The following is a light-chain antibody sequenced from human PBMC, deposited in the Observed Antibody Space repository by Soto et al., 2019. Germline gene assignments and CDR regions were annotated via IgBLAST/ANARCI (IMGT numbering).Light chain of an antibody. V-gene: IGLV1-44*01. CDR2: SND. CDR1: SSNIGSNT. CDR3: AAWDDSLNGWV. Sequence: QSVLTQAPSASGTPGQRVTISCSGSSSNIGSNTVSWYQQVPGTAPKLLIYSNDQRPSGVPDRFSGSKSGTSASLAFGGLQSEDEADYYCAAWDDSLNGWVFGGGTKLTVL. J-gene: IGLJ3*02.